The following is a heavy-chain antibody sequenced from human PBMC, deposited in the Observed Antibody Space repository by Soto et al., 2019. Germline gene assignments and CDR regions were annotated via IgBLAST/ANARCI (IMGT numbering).Heavy chain of an antibody. Sequence: QITLKESGPTRVKPTQTLTLTCTFSGFALSTNGEGVAWIRQAPGKALEWLALIYWDDDKRYSASLKSRLSIIKDTSNNQVVLTMTNMDPVDSGTYYCAHRRTDRYDWYGGNFDYWGQGTLVTVSS. CDR1: GFALSTNGEG. CDR3: AHRRTDRYDWYGGNFDY. D-gene: IGHD1-1*01. CDR2: IYWDDDK. J-gene: IGHJ4*02. V-gene: IGHV2-5*02.